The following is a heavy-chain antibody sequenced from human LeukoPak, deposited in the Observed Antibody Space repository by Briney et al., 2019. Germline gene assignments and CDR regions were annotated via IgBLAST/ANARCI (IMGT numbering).Heavy chain of an antibody. CDR2: IYTSEST. D-gene: IGHD4-17*01. J-gene: IGHJ5*02. Sequence: SETLSLTCTVSGRSMSSYYGSWIRHPAGKGLEWIGRIYTSESTNYNPSLKSRVTMSVDTSKNQFSLKLSSVTAADTAVYYCARAGVYGDYPTTYNWFDPWGQGTLVTVSS. CDR1: GRSMSSYY. CDR3: ARAGVYGDYPTTYNWFDP. V-gene: IGHV4-4*07.